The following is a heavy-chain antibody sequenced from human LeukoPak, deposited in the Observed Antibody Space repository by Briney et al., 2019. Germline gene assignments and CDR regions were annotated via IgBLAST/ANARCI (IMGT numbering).Heavy chain of an antibody. CDR1: GFTFSSYE. CDR2: ISSSGSTI. Sequence: GGSLRLSWAAAGFTFSSYEMNWVRQAPGKGLEWVSYISSSGSTIYYAGSVKGRFTISRDNAKNSLYLQMNSLRAEDTAVYYCARGYYYYYYMDVWGKGTTVTISS. V-gene: IGHV3-48*03. CDR3: ARGYYYYYYMDV. J-gene: IGHJ6*03.